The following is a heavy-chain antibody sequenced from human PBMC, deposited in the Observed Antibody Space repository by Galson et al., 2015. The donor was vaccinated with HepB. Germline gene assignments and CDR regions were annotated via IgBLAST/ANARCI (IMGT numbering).Heavy chain of an antibody. CDR1: GDSVSSDRTA. CDR3: ARSVAVGGFYYYGMDV. J-gene: IGHJ6*02. V-gene: IGHV6-1*01. Sequence: CAISGDSVSSDRTAWNWIRQTPSRGLEWLGRTYYRAKWHNDSAVYVNSRLTINPDTPKNQFSLHLNSVTPEDTAVYYCARSVAVGGFYYYGMDVWGQGTTVTVSS. CDR2: TYYRAKWHN. D-gene: IGHD6-19*01.